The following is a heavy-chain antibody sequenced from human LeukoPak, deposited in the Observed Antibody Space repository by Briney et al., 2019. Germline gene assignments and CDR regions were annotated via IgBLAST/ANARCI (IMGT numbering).Heavy chain of an antibody. V-gene: IGHV1-18*01. CDR1: GCTFTSYG. D-gene: IGHD2-2*01. Sequence: ASVKVSCKASGCTFTSYGISSVRQAPGQGLEWMGWISAYNGNTNYAQKLQGRVTMTKYPSTSTAYMELRSLRSDDTAVYYCARGPGLDIVLVTWDYWGQGTLVTVSS. CDR2: ISAYNGNT. J-gene: IGHJ4*02. CDR3: ARGPGLDIVLVTWDY.